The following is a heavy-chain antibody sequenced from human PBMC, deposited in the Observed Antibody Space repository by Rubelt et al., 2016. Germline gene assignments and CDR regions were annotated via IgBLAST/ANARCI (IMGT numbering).Heavy chain of an antibody. CDR2: IYWDDDK. J-gene: IGHJ4*02. Sequence: QITLKESGPTLVKPTETLTLTCTFSGFSLTTSGVGVGWIRQPPGKALEWLALIYWDDDKRYSPSLKTRLTITKDTSKNQVVLTRTNVDPVDTATYYCAHRHSIVWSGFREYYFNYWGQGALVTVSS. D-gene: IGHD3/OR15-3a*01. CDR1: GFSLTTSGVG. CDR3: AHRHSIVWSGFREYYFNY. V-gene: IGHV2-5*02.